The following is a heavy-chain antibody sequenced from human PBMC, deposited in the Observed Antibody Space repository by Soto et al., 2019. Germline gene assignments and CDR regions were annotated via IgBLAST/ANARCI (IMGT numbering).Heavy chain of an antibody. CDR3: ARGNYYGSGSYLDWFDP. CDR1: GGSISSYY. Sequence: SETLSLTCTVSGGSISSYYWSWIRQPPGKGLEWIGYIYYSGSTNYNPSLKSRVTISVDTSKNQFSLKLSSVTAADTAVYYCARGNYYGSGSYLDWFDPWGQGTLDTVSS. V-gene: IGHV4-59*01. CDR2: IYYSGST. J-gene: IGHJ5*02. D-gene: IGHD3-10*01.